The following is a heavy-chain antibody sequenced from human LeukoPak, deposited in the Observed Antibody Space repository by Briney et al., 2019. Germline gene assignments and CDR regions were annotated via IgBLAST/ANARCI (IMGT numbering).Heavy chain of an antibody. CDR3: ARDIGRLGTTLGKY. CDR2: ISYDGRNE. Sequence: PGGSLRLSCAASGFTFSIYAIHWVRQAPGKGLEWVAVISYDGRNEYYADSVKGRFTISRDNSKNTLYLQMNSPRAEDTAVYYCARDIGRLGTTLGKYWGQGTLVTVSS. J-gene: IGHJ4*02. D-gene: IGHD1-26*01. CDR1: GFTFSIYA. V-gene: IGHV3-30-3*01.